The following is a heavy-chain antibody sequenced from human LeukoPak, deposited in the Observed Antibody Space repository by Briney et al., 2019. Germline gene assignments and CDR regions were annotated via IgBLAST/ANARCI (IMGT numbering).Heavy chain of an antibody. D-gene: IGHD3-22*01. CDR2: IYYTGST. CDR1: GDSISTYF. J-gene: IGHJ5*02. V-gene: IGHV4-59*01. Sequence: SETLSLTCTVSGDSISTYFWSWIRQPPGKGLEWIGYIYYTGSTNYNPSLKSRVTISLGTSKNQFSLQLRSVTAADTAMYYCARYYYDRSGGDTPSDCFDPWGQGTLATVSS. CDR3: ARYYYDRSGGDTPSDCFDP.